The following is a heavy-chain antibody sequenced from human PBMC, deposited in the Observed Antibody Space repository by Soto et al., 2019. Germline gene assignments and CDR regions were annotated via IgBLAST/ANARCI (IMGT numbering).Heavy chain of an antibody. V-gene: IGHV3-11*01. J-gene: IGHJ6*03. CDR1: GFTFSDYY. Sequence: GGSLRLSCAASGFTFSDYYMSWIRQAPGKGLEWVSYISSSGSTIYYADSVKGRFTISRDNAKNSLYLQMNSLRAEDTAVYYCARDSIVLMVYAPPDYYMDVWGKGTTVTVSS. D-gene: IGHD2-8*01. CDR2: ISSSGSTI. CDR3: ARDSIVLMVYAPPDYYMDV.